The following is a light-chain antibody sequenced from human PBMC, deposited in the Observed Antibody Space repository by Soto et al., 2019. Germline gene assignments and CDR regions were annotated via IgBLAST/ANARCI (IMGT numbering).Light chain of an antibody. J-gene: IGKJ2*01. CDR1: QSISSY. V-gene: IGKV1-39*01. Sequence: DIQMTQSPSSLSASVGDRVTITCRASQSISSYLNWYQQKPGKAPKLLIYAASSLQSGVPSRFSGSGSGTDFTLTISSLQPEDFATYYCQQSYSFPYTCGQGTKVDIK. CDR2: AAS. CDR3: QQSYSFPYT.